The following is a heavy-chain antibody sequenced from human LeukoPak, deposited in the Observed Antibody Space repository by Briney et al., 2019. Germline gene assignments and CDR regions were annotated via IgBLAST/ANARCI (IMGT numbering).Heavy chain of an antibody. CDR2: INPDGGNT. J-gene: IGHJ3*02. CDR3: ARIRDGYNDAYDI. D-gene: IGHD5-24*01. V-gene: IGHV1-46*01. Sequence: ASVKVSCKASGYTFTNSYIHWVRQAPGQVLEWMGLINPDGGNTNYAQNFQGRVTLTRDTSTSTVYMELSSLRSEDTAIYYCARIRDGYNDAYDIWGQGTVVTVSS. CDR1: GYTFTNSY.